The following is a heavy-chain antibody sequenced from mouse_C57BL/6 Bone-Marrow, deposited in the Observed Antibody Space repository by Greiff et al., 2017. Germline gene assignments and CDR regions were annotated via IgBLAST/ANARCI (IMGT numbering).Heavy chain of an antibody. D-gene: IGHD2-4*01. CDR1: GYTFTSYT. Sequence: VKLMESGAELARPGASVKMSCKASGYTFTSYTMHWVKQRPGQGLEWIGYINPSSGYTKYNQKFKDKDTLTADKSSSTAYMQLSSLTSEDSAVYYCARSVVPIYYDSYYFDYWGQGTTLTVSA. J-gene: IGHJ2*01. CDR2: INPSSGYT. V-gene: IGHV1-4*01. CDR3: ARSVVPIYYDSYYFDY.